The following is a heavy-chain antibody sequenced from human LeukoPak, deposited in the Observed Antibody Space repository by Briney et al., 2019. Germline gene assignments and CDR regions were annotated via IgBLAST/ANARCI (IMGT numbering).Heavy chain of an antibody. J-gene: IGHJ4*02. CDR3: ARGGLYYYDSSGYPPFDH. Sequence: PGGSLRLSCAASGFTFSSYWMSWVRQAPGKGLEWVANIKQDGSEKYYVDSVRGRFTISRDNAKNSLYLQMNSLRAEDTAVYYCARGGLYYYDSSGYPPFDHWGQGTLVTVSS. D-gene: IGHD3-22*01. CDR1: GFTFSSYW. V-gene: IGHV3-7*05. CDR2: IKQDGSEK.